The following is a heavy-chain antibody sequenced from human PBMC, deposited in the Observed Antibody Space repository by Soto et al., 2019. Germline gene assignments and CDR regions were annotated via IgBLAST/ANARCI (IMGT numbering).Heavy chain of an antibody. V-gene: IGHV3-30-3*01. D-gene: IGHD3-3*01. CDR2: ISHDGTNR. CDR1: GFAFNIYA. J-gene: IGHJ4*02. Sequence: VGSLRLSCAASGFAFNIYAIHWVRQAPGKGLEWVAVISHDGTNRYYTDSVRGRFTISRDNSKNTVYLEMDGLRADDTAVYYCARSSGVPTPDFDYWGQGTLVTVSS. CDR3: ARSSGVPTPDFDY.